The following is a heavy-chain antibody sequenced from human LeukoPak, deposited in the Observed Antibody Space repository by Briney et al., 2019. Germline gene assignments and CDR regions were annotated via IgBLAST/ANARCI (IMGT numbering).Heavy chain of an antibody. V-gene: IGHV3-21*01. Sequence: GGSLRLSCAASGFTFSSYSMNWVRQAPGKGLEWVSSISSSGTYRYYADSAKGRFTISRDIAKNSLYLQMNSLRAEDTAVYSCARVGNNTSGYWGQGTLVTVSS. CDR3: ARVGNNTSGY. CDR1: GFTFSSYS. D-gene: IGHD1-14*01. J-gene: IGHJ4*02. CDR2: ISSSGTYR.